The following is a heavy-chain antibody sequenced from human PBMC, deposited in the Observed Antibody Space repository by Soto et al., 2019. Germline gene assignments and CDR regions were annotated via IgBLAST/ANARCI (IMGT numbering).Heavy chain of an antibody. CDR1: GYTFTSYG. CDR2: ISAYNGNT. CDR3: AAVKQQLVTLGYYFDY. V-gene: IGHV1-18*01. D-gene: IGHD6-13*01. Sequence: ASVKVSCKASGYTFTSYGISWVRQAPGQGLEWMGWISAYNGNTNYAQKLQGRVTMTTDTSTSTAYMELRSLRSDDTAVYYCAAVKQQLVTLGYYFDYWGQGTLVTLSS. J-gene: IGHJ4*02.